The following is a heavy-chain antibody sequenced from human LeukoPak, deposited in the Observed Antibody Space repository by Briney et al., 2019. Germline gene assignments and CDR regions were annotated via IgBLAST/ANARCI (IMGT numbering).Heavy chain of an antibody. V-gene: IGHV3-53*01. CDR2: IYSGGDT. D-gene: IGHD6-13*01. J-gene: IGHJ4*02. CDR3: ARGEGGIAAAVTDC. CDR1: GFIVSSNY. Sequence: GGSLRLSCAVSGFIVSSNYMSWVCQAPGKGPEWVSVIYSGGDTYYADSVKGRFTVSRDNSKNTLYLQMNSLRAEDTAVYYCARGEGGIAAAVTDCWGQGTLVTVSS.